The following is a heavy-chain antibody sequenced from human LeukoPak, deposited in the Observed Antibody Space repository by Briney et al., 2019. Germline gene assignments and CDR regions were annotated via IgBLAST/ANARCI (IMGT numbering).Heavy chain of an antibody. CDR3: ARGGPLEWAPDAFDL. Sequence: ASVKVSCKASGYTFTGYYIHWVRQAPGQGLEWMGWINPQNTGTNYAQKFQDRVTMTRDTSIRTAYMVLIRLKSDDTAVFYCARGGPLEWAPDAFDLWGQGTVVTVSS. CDR2: INPQNTGT. CDR1: GYTFTGYY. V-gene: IGHV1-2*02. D-gene: IGHD1-1*01. J-gene: IGHJ3*01.